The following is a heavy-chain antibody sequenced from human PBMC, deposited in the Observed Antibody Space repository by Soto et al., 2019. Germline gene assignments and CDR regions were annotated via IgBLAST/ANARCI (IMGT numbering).Heavy chain of an antibody. CDR1: GGSISDYY. D-gene: IGHD1-26*01. J-gene: IGHJ5*02. V-gene: IGHV4-59*12. Sequence: SETLSLTCTVSGGSISDYYLSWIRQPPGKGLEWIGYIYYSGTTNYSPSLKSRVTISVDTSKNQFSLKLSSVTAADTAVYYCARGELRFWFDPWGQGTMVTVSS. CDR3: ARGELRFWFDP. CDR2: IYYSGTT.